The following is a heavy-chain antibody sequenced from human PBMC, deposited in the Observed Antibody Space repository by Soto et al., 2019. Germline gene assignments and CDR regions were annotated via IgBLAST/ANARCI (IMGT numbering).Heavy chain of an antibody. V-gene: IGHV3-30-3*01. CDR3: ARDHPYSSTWKGDHYYGMDV. CDR2: ISYDGSTK. J-gene: IGHJ6*02. D-gene: IGHD6-13*01. CDR1: GFTFSSYA. Sequence: QVQLVESGGGVVQPGRSLRLSCAASGFTFSSYAMHWVRQAPGKGLEWVAVISYDGSTKYYADSVKGRFTCSRDNSKNTLYLQMSSLRAEDTAVYFWARDHPYSSTWKGDHYYGMDVWGQGTTVTVSS.